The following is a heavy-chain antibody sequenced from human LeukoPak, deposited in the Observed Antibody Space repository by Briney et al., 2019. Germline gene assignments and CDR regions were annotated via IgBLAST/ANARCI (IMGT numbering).Heavy chain of an antibody. CDR3: ARGRNYGSGSYVFDY. Sequence: PGGSLRLSCAASGFTFSSYSMNWVRQAPGKGLEWVSSISSSSSYIYYADSVKGRFTISRDNSKNTVYLQMNSLSAEDTAVYYCARGRNYGSGSYVFDYWGQGTLVTVSS. CDR1: GFTFSSYS. V-gene: IGHV3-21*04. CDR2: ISSSSSYI. J-gene: IGHJ4*02. D-gene: IGHD3-10*01.